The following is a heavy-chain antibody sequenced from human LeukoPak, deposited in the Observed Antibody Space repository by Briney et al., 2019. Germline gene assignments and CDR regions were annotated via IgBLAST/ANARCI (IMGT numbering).Heavy chain of an antibody. Sequence: GGSLRLSCAASGFAVSSNYMSWVRRPPGKGLEWLSLIDSSGNTFYADSVKGRFTISRDYLKNTLFLQMNSLRAEDTALYYCARDPVVASPGPFYYHYMDVWGKGTTVTVSS. CDR3: ARDPVVASPGPFYYHYMDV. J-gene: IGHJ6*03. D-gene: IGHD6-13*01. V-gene: IGHV3-53*01. CDR2: IDSSGNT. CDR1: GFAVSSNY.